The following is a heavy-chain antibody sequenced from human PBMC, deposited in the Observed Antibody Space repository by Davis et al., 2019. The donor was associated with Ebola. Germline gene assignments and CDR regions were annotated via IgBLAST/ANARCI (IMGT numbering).Heavy chain of an antibody. V-gene: IGHV1-18*01. CDR2: ISAYNGNT. D-gene: IGHD4-17*01. Sequence: ASVKVSCKASGYTFTSYGISWVRQAPGQGLEWMGWISAYNGNTNYAQKLQGRVTMTTDTSTSTAYMALSSLRSEDTAVYYCARERPNDYGDYGWFDPWGQGTLVTVSS. CDR1: GYTFTSYG. CDR3: ARERPNDYGDYGWFDP. J-gene: IGHJ5*02.